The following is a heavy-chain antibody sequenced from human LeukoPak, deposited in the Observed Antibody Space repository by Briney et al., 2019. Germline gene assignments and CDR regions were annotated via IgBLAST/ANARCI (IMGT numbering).Heavy chain of an antibody. D-gene: IGHD6-13*01. CDR3: ARGALKAAATDFDY. CDR2: INWNGGST. V-gene: IGHV3-20*04. CDR1: GFTFDDYG. J-gene: IGHJ4*02. Sequence: GGSLRLSCAASGFTFDDYGMSWVRQAPGKGLEWVSGINWNGGSTGYADSVKGRFTISRDNAKNSLYLQMNSLRAEDTALYYCARGALKAAATDFDYWGQGTLVTVPS.